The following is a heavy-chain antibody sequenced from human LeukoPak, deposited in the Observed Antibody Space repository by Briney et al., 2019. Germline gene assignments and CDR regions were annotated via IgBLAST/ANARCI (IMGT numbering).Heavy chain of an antibody. CDR3: ARELYSCCHYMDV. J-gene: IGHJ6*03. D-gene: IGHD2-15*01. Sequence: GGSLRLSCAASGFSHTSYNMNWVRQAPGKGLEWVSFLSRSGHAIYYADSVKGRFTISRDSAKNSLSLQMDSLRGDDTAVYYCARELYSCCHYMDVWGKGTTVTVSS. CDR1: GFSHTSYN. CDR2: LSRSGHAI. V-gene: IGHV3-48*01.